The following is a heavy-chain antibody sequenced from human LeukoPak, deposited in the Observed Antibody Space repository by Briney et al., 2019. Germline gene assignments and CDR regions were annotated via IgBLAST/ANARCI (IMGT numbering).Heavy chain of an antibody. J-gene: IGHJ4*02. CDR1: GFTFSTYC. CDR3: ARARQNDY. CDR2: IKEDGSEK. Sequence: GGSLRLSCAASGFTFSTYCMTWVRQSPGKGLEWVANIKEDGSEKYYVDSVKGRFTISRDNAKNSLYLQMNSLRAEDTAVYYCARARQNDYWGQGTLVTVSS. V-gene: IGHV3-7*04.